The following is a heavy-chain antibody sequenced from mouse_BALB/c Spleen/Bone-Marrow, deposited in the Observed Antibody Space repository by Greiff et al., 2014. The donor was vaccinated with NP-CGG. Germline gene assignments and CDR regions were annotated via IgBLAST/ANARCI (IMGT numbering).Heavy chain of an antibody. J-gene: IGHJ4*01. D-gene: IGHD5-2*01. V-gene: IGHV1S29*02. CDR2: IYPYSGGT. Sequence: VQLQQSGPELVKPGASVKISCKASEYTFTDYNMRWVKQSHGKSLEWIGYIYPYSGGTGYNQKFKSKATLTVDDSSFTAYMELRSLTTEDSAVYYCARSGIPYAMDYWGQGTSVTVSS. CDR1: EYTFTDYN. CDR3: ARSGIPYAMDY.